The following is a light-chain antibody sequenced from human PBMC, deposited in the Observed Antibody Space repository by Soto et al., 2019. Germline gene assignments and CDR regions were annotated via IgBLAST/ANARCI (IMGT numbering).Light chain of an antibody. CDR1: QSVGSN. V-gene: IGKV3-15*01. CDR2: GAS. CDR3: QQYNNWPPDRT. Sequence: EIVMTQSPATLSVSPGERATLSCRASQSVGSNLAWYQQKPGQAPRLLIYGASTRATGIPARFSGSGSGTEFNLTISSLQSEDFAIYFCQQYNNWPPDRTFGQGTMVEIK. J-gene: IGKJ1*01.